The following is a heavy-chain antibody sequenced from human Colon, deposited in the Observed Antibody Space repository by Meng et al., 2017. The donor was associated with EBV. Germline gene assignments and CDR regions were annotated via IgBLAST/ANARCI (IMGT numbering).Heavy chain of an antibody. V-gene: IGHV4-34*01. CDR1: GGSFRGYY. CDR2: INYSGNT. Sequence: QVQLQHWGAGLLKPSXTLSLSCAVYGGSFRGYYWTWIRQPPGKGLEWVAEINYSGNTNYSPSLKSRVTISIDTSKNQFSLKLSSVTAADTAIYYCARRLAALDYWGQGTLVTVSS. J-gene: IGHJ4*02. D-gene: IGHD6-19*01. CDR3: ARRLAALDY.